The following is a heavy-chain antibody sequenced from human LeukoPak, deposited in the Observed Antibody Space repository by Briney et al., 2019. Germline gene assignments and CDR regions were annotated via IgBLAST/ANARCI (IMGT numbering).Heavy chain of an antibody. Sequence: GGSLRLSCAASGFSVSSNYISWVRQAPGKGLEWVSSISSSSSYIYYADSVKGRFTISRDNAKNSLYLQMSSLRAEDTAVYYCARGQDGYNLGNWGQGTLVTVSS. V-gene: IGHV3-21*01. CDR1: GFSVSSNY. D-gene: IGHD5-24*01. CDR2: ISSSSSYI. J-gene: IGHJ4*02. CDR3: ARGQDGYNLGN.